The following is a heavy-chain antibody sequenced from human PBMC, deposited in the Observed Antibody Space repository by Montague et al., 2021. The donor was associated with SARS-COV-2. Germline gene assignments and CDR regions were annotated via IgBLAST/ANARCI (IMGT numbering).Heavy chain of an antibody. Sequence: SLRLSCAASGFTFSTYWMSWVRQAPGKGLEWVAQIKYDGTSRYYVDSVKGRFTISRDNAKNSLYLEMKSLRGEDTAEYFCARDVVPNATHYLGMDVWGQGTTVTVSS. J-gene: IGHJ6*02. CDR2: IKYDGTSR. V-gene: IGHV3-7*03. CDR3: ARDVVPNATHYLGMDV. D-gene: IGHD2-2*01. CDR1: GFTFSTYW.